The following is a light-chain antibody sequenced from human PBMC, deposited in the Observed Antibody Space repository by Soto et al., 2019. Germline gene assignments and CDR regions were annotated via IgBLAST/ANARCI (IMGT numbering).Light chain of an antibody. CDR3: SLKTSSVTWV. J-gene: IGLJ3*02. CDR2: QVS. Sequence: QSALPQPPSVSGSPGQSGTISCTGTSIDVCNFDLVSWYEQPPGTATKLLIYQVSNRPSGVPDRFSGSQSGNSASLTISGLQAEDEADYYCSLKTSSVTWVFGGGTELTVL. CDR1: SIDVCNFDL. V-gene: IGLV2-18*01.